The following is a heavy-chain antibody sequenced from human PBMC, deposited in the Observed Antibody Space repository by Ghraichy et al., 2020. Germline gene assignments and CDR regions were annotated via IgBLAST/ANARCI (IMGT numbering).Heavy chain of an antibody. CDR1: GFTFSTYS. J-gene: IGHJ6*02. CDR2: ISHDGNSK. Sequence: GGSLRLSCAASGFTFSTYSMHWVRQAPGKGLEWVAVISHDGNSKYYADSVKGRFTISRDNSRNTVYLQMKSLRPDDTAVYYCARDIKSSSWSYYFYAMDVWGQGTTVTVSS. D-gene: IGHD6-13*01. CDR3: ARDIKSSSWSYYFYAMDV. V-gene: IGHV3-30-3*01.